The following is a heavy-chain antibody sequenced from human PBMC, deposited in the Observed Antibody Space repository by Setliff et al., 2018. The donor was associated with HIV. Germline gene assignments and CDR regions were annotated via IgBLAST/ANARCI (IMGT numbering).Heavy chain of an antibody. V-gene: IGHV5-51*01. CDR1: GYSFTNYW. D-gene: IGHD3-3*01. CDR2: IWPDDSDT. CDR3: ARLSKYYDFWTHDS. Sequence: GESLTISCKASGYSFTNYWVGWVRQMPTNGLEWMGLIWPDDSDTIYSPSFRGQVTMSADKSISTAYLQWSSLKAPDTAMYYCARLSKYYDFWTHDSWGQGTLVTVSS. J-gene: IGHJ4*02.